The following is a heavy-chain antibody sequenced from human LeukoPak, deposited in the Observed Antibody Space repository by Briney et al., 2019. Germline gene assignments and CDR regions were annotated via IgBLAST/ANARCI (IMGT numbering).Heavy chain of an antibody. CDR2: IYYSGST. Sequence: PSQTLSLTCTVSGGSISSGGYYWSWIRQHPGKGLEWIGYIYYSGSTYYNPSLKSRVTISVDTSKNQFSLKLSSVTAADTAVYYCAREVPSQGYSATKYYYYGMDVWGQGPRSPSP. CDR3: AREVPSQGYSATKYYYYGMDV. D-gene: IGHD5-18*01. J-gene: IGHJ6*02. CDR1: GGSISSGGYY. V-gene: IGHV4-31*03.